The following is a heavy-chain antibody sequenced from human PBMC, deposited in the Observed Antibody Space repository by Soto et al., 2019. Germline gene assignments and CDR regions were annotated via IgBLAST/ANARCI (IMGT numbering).Heavy chain of an antibody. D-gene: IGHD2-15*01. Sequence: SETLSLTCSVSFASFSSNSYHWGWILQPPGKGLEWIGSISYTGTTYYSPSLKSRVTISADTSKKQFSLKLDSATAADTAVYYCARLVVVAPVANVWGQGTLVTVSS. CDR2: ISYTGTT. J-gene: IGHJ4*02. CDR1: FASFSSNSYH. CDR3: ARLVVVAPVANV. V-gene: IGHV4-39*01.